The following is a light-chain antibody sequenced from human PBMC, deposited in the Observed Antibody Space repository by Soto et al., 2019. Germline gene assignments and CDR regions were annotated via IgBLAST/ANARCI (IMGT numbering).Light chain of an antibody. CDR3: SSFSSAIAFV. CDR2: EVT. CDR1: SSDIGAYNY. Sequence: QSALTQPACVSGSPGQSITISCSGTSSDIGAYNYVSWYQQHPGKAPKLMIYEVTNRPSGISNRFSGSRSGNTASLSISGLQAEDEADYYCSSFSSAIAFVFGTGTKLTV. J-gene: IGLJ1*01. V-gene: IGLV2-14*01.